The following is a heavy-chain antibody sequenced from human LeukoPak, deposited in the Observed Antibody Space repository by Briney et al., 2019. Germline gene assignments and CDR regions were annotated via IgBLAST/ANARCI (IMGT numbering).Heavy chain of an antibody. CDR3: ARDRYYYDRSGYYFR. D-gene: IGHD3-22*01. Sequence: ASVKVSCKASGYTFTGYYMHWVRQAPGQGLEWMGWINPNSGGTNYAQKFQGRVTMTRDTSISTAYMELSRLRSDDTAVYYCARDRYYYDRSGYYFRWGQGTLVTVSS. CDR1: GYTFTGYY. V-gene: IGHV1-2*02. J-gene: IGHJ4*02. CDR2: INPNSGGT.